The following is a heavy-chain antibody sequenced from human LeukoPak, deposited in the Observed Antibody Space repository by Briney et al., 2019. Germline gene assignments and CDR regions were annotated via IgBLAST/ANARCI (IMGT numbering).Heavy chain of an antibody. Sequence: AGGSLRLSCAASGFTFSDYAMHWVRQAPGKGLEWVAVISKDGSDKYYPGSVRGRFPISRDNSKNTIYLQMDSLRAEDTAIYYCARDYWWNYDYWGQGTLVTVSS. J-gene: IGHJ4*02. CDR1: GFTFSDYA. V-gene: IGHV3-30-3*01. CDR2: ISKDGSDK. D-gene: IGHD1-7*01. CDR3: ARDYWWNYDY.